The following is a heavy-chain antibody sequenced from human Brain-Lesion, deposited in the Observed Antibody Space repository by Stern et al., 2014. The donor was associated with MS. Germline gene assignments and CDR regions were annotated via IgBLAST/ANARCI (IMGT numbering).Heavy chain of an antibody. J-gene: IGHJ4*02. V-gene: IGHV3-9*01. CDR1: GFTFDAFS. CDR3: TKDRGYFSGLFDS. D-gene: IGHD3-22*01. CDR2: IHWNSGSL. Sequence: VQLVASGGGLVQPGRSLRLSCAASGFTFDAFSMHWVRQAPGKGLECVSGIHWNSGSLAYADSVTGRFSISRDSAKNSLFLQMNSLRPEDTALYYGTKDRGYFSGLFDSWGQGTLVTVSS.